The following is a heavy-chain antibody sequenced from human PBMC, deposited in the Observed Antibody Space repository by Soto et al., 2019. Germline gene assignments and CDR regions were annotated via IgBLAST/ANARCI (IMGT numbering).Heavy chain of an antibody. CDR3: AVENYGSGSYVFDY. J-gene: IGHJ4*02. V-gene: IGHV1-2*04. CDR1: GYTFTGYY. CDR2: INPNSGGT. Sequence: ASVKVSFKASGYTFTGYYMHWVLQAPGQVLEWMGWINPNSGGTNYAQKFQGWVTMTRDTSISTAYMELSRLRSDDTAVYYCAVENYGSGSYVFDYWGQGTLVTVSS. D-gene: IGHD3-10*01.